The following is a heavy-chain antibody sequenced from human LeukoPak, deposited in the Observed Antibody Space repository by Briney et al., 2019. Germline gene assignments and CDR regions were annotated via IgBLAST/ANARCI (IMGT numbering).Heavy chain of an antibody. CDR1: GFTFSDYY. D-gene: IGHD1-26*01. CDR3: ARHDSEELLYAFDI. CDR2: ISSSSTYT. J-gene: IGHJ3*02. Sequence: GGSLRLSCATCGFTFSDYYMSWIRQAPGKGLEWVSYISSSSTYTKYADSVKGRFTISRDNAKNSLYLQMNSLRAEDTAVYYCARHDSEELLYAFDIWGQGTMVTVSS. V-gene: IGHV3-11*03.